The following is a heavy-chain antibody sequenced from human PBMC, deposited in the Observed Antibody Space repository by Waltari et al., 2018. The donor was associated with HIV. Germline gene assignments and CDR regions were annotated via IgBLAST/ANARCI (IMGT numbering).Heavy chain of an antibody. D-gene: IGHD3-16*01. CDR1: GFTFTHYG. V-gene: IGHV3-30*02. CDR2: IRYDGSDD. CDR3: ATPSFGDPGGLDY. J-gene: IGHJ4*02. Sequence: QLVEFGGGVVQPGGSLRLSCAASGFTFTHYGMHWVRQAPGKGLEWVALIRYDGSDDYYSDSVKGRFTISRDNSKSMLYLQMNSLRSDDTAVYFCATPSFGDPGGLDYWGQGTLVTVSS.